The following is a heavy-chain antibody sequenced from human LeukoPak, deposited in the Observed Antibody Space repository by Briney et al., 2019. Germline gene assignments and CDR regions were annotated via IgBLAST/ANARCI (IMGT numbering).Heavy chain of an antibody. Sequence: GGSLRLSCAASGFTFSSYSMNWVRQAPGKGLEWVANIKQDGSEKYYVDSVKGRFTISRDNAKNSLYLQMNSLRAEDTAVYYCAPLYSSSAVDYWGQGTLVTVSS. CDR3: APLYSSSAVDY. J-gene: IGHJ4*02. CDR1: GFTFSSYS. CDR2: IKQDGSEK. V-gene: IGHV3-7*01. D-gene: IGHD6-13*01.